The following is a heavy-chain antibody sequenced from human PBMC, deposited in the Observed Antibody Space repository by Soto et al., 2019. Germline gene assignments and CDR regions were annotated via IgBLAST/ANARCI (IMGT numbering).Heavy chain of an antibody. CDR2: IYWNDDK. Sequence: QITLKESGPTLVKPTQTLTLTCTFSGFSLSTSGVGVGWIRQPPGKALEWLAVIYWNDDKRYSPSLKSSLTVTKDTSKTQVVLTLTNMDPVDTATYYCAHSEPHYYDSSGYYFFDYWGQGTLVTVSS. CDR3: AHSEPHYYDSSGYYFFDY. CDR1: GFSLSTSGVG. J-gene: IGHJ4*02. D-gene: IGHD3-22*01. V-gene: IGHV2-5*01.